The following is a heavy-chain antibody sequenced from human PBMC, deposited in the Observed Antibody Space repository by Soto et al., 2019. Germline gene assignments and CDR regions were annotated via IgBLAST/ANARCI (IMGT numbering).Heavy chain of an antibody. CDR2: INHSGST. Sequence: QVQLQQWGAGLLKPSETLSLTCAVYGGSFSGYYWSWIRQPPGKGLEWIGEINHSGSTNYNPSLKSRVTISVDTSKNQFSLNLSSVTAADTAVYYCARVKVIVATYSYYYGMDVWGQGTTVTVSS. CDR3: ARVKVIVATYSYYYGMDV. D-gene: IGHD5-12*01. CDR1: GGSFSGYY. J-gene: IGHJ6*02. V-gene: IGHV4-34*01.